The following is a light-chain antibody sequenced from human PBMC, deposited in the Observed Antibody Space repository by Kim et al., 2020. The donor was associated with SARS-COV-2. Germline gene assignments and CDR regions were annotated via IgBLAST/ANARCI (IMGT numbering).Light chain of an antibody. CDR1: NIGSKN. CDR3: QVWDSSTDVV. J-gene: IGLJ2*01. Sequence: SYELTQPLSVSVALGQTARITCGGNNIGSKNVHWYQQKPGQAPVLVIYRDSNRPSGIPERFSGSNSGNTATLTISRAPAGDEADYYCQVWDSSTDVVFGG. V-gene: IGLV3-9*01. CDR2: RDS.